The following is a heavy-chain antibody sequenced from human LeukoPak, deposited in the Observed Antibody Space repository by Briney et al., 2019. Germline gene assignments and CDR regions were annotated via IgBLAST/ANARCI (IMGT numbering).Heavy chain of an antibody. CDR1: GFTFDDYG. CDR2: INWNGGST. V-gene: IGHV3-20*04. J-gene: IGHJ6*03. D-gene: IGHD3-22*01. Sequence: PGGSLRLSCAASGFTFDDYGMSWVRQAPGKGLEWVSGINWNGGSTGYADSVKGRFTISRDNAKNSLYLQMNSLRAEDTALYYCARERYYYDSSGYPYGYYYRDVWGKGTTVTVSS. CDR3: ARERYYYDSSGYPYGYYYRDV.